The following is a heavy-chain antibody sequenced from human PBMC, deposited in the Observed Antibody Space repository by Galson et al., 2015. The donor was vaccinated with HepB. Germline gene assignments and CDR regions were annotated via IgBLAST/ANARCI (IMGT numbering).Heavy chain of an antibody. CDR2: IKHDGSEK. CDR3: ARAGLSPADY. J-gene: IGHJ4*02. Sequence: SLRLSCAASGFTVSSNYMTWVRQAPGKGLEWVANIKHDGSEKFYVDSVKGRFTISRDNDKNSLYLQMNSLRAEDTAVYYCARAGLSPADYWGQGTLVTVSS. D-gene: IGHD1-14*01. CDR1: GFTVSSNY. V-gene: IGHV3-7*01.